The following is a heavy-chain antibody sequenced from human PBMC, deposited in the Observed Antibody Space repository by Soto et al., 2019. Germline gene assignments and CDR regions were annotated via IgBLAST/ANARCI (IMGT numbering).Heavy chain of an antibody. V-gene: IGHV4-31*03. CDR1: GGSISSGGYY. J-gene: IGHJ5*02. CDR3: ARSVFP. Sequence: QVQLQESGPGLVKPSQTLSLTCTVSGGSISSGGYYWSWIRQHPGKGLEWIGYIYYSGSTYYKPSPXSXXTIPVDTSKNQFSLKLSSVTAADPAVYYCARSVFPWGRGTLVTVSS. CDR2: IYYSGST.